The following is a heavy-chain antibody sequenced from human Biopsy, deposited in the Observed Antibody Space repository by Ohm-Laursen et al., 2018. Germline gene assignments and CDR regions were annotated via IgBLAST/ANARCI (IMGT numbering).Heavy chain of an antibody. CDR3: AISTPASNYKWNDQDEPLDF. CDR2: ITVSGASV. Sequence: SLRLSCAASGFTFSDYYMSWVRQAPGKGLEWISYITVSGASVYYTDSVKGRFTISRDNAKNSLYLQMNSLRDEDTAVYFCAISTPASNYKWNDQDEPLDFWGQGTMVTVSS. D-gene: IGHD1-20*01. V-gene: IGHV3-11*01. CDR1: GFTFSDYY. J-gene: IGHJ3*01.